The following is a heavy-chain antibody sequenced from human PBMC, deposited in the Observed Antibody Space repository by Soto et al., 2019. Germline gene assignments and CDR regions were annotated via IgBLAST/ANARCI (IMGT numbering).Heavy chain of an antibody. CDR2: IYHSGST. CDR1: GGSISSSNW. D-gene: IGHD3-22*01. J-gene: IGHJ4*02. Sequence: LSLTCAVSGGSISSSNWWSWVRQPPGKGLEWIGEIYHSGSTNHNPSLKSRVTISVDKSKNQFSLKLSSVTAADTAVHYCARAGSKYYYDSSGYHDYWGQGTLVTVSS. CDR3: ARAGSKYYYDSSGYHDY. V-gene: IGHV4-4*02.